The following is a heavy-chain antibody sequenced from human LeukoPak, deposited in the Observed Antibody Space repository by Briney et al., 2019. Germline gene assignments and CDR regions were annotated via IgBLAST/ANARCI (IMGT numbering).Heavy chain of an antibody. CDR3: ARDDRTYCSGGSECYLTAATFDY. CDR2: ISYDGSNK. Sequence: PGGSLRLSCAASGFTFSNYAMHWVRQAPGKGLEWVAVISYDGSNKYYADSVKGRFTISRDNSKNTLYLQVNSLRTEDTAVYYCARDDRTYCSGGSECYLTAATFDYWGQGTLVTVSS. V-gene: IGHV3-30-3*01. D-gene: IGHD2-15*01. J-gene: IGHJ4*02. CDR1: GFTFSNYA.